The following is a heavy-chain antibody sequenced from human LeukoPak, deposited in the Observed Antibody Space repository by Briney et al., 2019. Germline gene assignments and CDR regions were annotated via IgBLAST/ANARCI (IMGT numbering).Heavy chain of an antibody. Sequence: GGSLRLSCAPSGFTLRTYAMSWVRQAPGKGLEWVSAISGSGGSTYYADSVKGRFTISRDNSKNTLYLQMNSLRAEDTAVYYCAKLAIERGDFDYWGQGTLVTVSS. CDR3: AKLAIERGDFDY. CDR2: ISGSGGST. J-gene: IGHJ4*02. CDR1: GFTLRTYA. V-gene: IGHV3-23*01.